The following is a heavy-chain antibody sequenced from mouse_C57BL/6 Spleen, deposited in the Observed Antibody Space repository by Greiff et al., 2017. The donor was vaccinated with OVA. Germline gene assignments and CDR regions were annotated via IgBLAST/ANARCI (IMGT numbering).Heavy chain of an antibody. CDR1: GYTFTSYW. J-gene: IGHJ2*01. D-gene: IGHD2-5*01. CDR2: IYPGSGST. Sequence: VKLPQPGAELVKPGASVKMSCKASGYTFTSYWITWVKQRPGQGLEWIGDIYPGSGSTNYNEKFKSKATLTVDTSSSTAYMQLSSLTSEDSAVYYCARDYYSNNYWGQGTTLTVSS. V-gene: IGHV1-55*01. CDR3: ARDYYSNNY.